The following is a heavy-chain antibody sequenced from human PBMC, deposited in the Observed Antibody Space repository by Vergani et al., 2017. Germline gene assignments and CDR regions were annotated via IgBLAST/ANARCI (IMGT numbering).Heavy chain of an antibody. V-gene: IGHV4-59*01. CDR2: IYYSGST. D-gene: IGHD6-19*01. CDR1: GGSISSYY. J-gene: IGHJ5*02. Sequence: QVQLQESGPGLVKPSETLSLTCTVSGGSISSYYWSWIRQPPGKGLEWIGYIYYSGSTNYNPSLKRRVTIAVDTSKNQFSLTLSSVTAADTAVYYCARGSSGWEVGWFDPWGQGTLVTVSS. CDR3: ARGSSGWEVGWFDP.